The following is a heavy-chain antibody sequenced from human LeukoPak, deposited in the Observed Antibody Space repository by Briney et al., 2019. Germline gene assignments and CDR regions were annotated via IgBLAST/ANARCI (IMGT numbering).Heavy chain of an antibody. V-gene: IGHV3-7*01. CDR1: GFTFSTYW. Sequence: GGSLRLSCAASGFTFSTYWMSWVRQAPGKGLEWVGNIKQDGSEKYYVDSVKGRFTISRDNAKNSLYLQMNSLRAEDTAMYYCARDSAGHDYWGQGTLVTVSS. J-gene: IGHJ4*02. D-gene: IGHD6-13*01. CDR3: ARDSAGHDY. CDR2: IKQDGSEK.